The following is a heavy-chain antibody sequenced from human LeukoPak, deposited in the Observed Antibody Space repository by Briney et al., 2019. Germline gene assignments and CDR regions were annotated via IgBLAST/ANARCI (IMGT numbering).Heavy chain of an antibody. CDR3: ARDLFSSYDY. V-gene: IGHV3-48*04. J-gene: IGHJ4*02. CDR1: GFTFSSYS. CDR2: ISSSSSTI. D-gene: IGHD2/OR15-2a*01. Sequence: GGSLRLSCAASGFTFSSYSMNWVRQVPGKGLEWVSYISSSSSTIYYADSVKGRFTISRDNAKNSLYLQMNSLRAEDTAVYYCARDLFSSYDYWGQGTLVTVSS.